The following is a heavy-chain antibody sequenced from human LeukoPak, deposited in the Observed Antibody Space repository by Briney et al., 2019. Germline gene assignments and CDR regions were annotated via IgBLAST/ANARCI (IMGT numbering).Heavy chain of an antibody. V-gene: IGHV3-64*01. CDR3: ARDGNDNYYGSGSYDYYYYMDV. CDR1: GFTFSSYA. J-gene: IGHJ6*03. Sequence: PGGSLRLSCAASGFTFSSYAMHWVRQAPGKGLEYVSAISSNGGSTYYANSVKGRFTIPRDNSKNTLYLQMGSLRAEDMAVYYCARDGNDNYYGSGSYDYYYYMDVWGKGTTVTVSS. D-gene: IGHD3-10*01. CDR2: ISSNGGST.